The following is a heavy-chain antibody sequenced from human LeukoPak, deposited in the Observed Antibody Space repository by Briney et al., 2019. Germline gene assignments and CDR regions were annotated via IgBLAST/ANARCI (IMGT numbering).Heavy chain of an antibody. CDR3: ARDNSVGETAWWFDP. D-gene: IGHD1-26*01. CDR1: GYSFTSYY. Sequence: ASVKVSCKASGYSFTSYYMHWVRQAPGQGLEWMGFINPSGSSAAYAQKFQGRLTMTRDMFTSTDYMELTSLTSDGTAVYYCARDNSVGETAWWFDPWSQGTLVTVSS. J-gene: IGHJ5*02. V-gene: IGHV1-46*01. CDR2: INPSGSSA.